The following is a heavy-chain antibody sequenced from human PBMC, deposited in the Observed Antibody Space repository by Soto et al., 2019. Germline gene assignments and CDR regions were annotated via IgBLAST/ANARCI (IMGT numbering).Heavy chain of an antibody. J-gene: IGHJ4*02. V-gene: IGHV3-21*01. D-gene: IGHD6-6*01. Sequence: GGSLRLSCAASGFTFSSYSMNWFRQAPGKGLEWVSSISSSSYIYYADSVKGRFTISRDNAKNSLYLQMNSLRAEDTAVYYCARGSPQLVHFDYWGQGTLVTVSS. CDR1: GFTFSSYS. CDR2: ISSSSYI. CDR3: ARGSPQLVHFDY.